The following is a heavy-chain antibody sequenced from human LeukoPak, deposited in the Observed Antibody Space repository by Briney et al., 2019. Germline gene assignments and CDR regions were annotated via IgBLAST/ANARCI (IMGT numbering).Heavy chain of an antibody. CDR2: IYYSGYT. CDR3: TRHGGQRADDY. Sequence: SETLSLTCTVSGGSISPYYWSWIRQPPGKGLEWIGYIYYSGYTNYNPSLKSRVTISVDTSKNQFSLNLSSVTAADTAVYYRTRHGGQRADDYWGPGTLVTVSS. V-gene: IGHV4-59*08. D-gene: IGHD3-10*01. J-gene: IGHJ4*02. CDR1: GGSISPYY.